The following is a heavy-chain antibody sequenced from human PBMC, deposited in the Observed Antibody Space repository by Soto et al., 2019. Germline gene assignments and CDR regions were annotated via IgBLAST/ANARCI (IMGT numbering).Heavy chain of an antibody. CDR3: ATGDQGGNSY. CDR1: GYTFTRYP. CDR2: INAGNGNT. D-gene: IGHD2-21*02. J-gene: IGHJ4*02. Sequence: QVQLVQSGAEVRKPGASVKVSCKTSGYTFTRYPIHWVRQAPGQRPEWMAWINAGNGNTKYSQKFQGRVTVTSDTSATTVYMELNSLTSEDTGGYYCATGDQGGNSYWGQGTLVTVSS. V-gene: IGHV1-3*01.